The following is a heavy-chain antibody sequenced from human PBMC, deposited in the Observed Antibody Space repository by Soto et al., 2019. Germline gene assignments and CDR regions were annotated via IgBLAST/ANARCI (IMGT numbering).Heavy chain of an antibody. J-gene: IGHJ4*02. V-gene: IGHV5-51*01. D-gene: IGHD5-12*01. CDR2: IYPGDSEA. CDR3: ARTDGYDIEY. Sequence: ESLKISCRTSGYRFTSYWIAWVRQMPGKGLEWMGIIYPGDSEAIYSPPFQGRVTISADKSTTTVYLQWSSLKASDTAMYYCARTDGYDIEYWGQGTPVTVS. CDR1: GYRFTSYW.